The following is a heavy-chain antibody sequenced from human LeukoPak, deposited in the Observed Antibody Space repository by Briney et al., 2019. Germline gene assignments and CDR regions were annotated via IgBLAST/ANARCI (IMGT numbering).Heavy chain of an antibody. V-gene: IGHV3-11*01. Sequence: GGSLRLSCAVSGFTFSDDYMTWIRQAPGKGLEWISYISSSGSNIYYADSVKGRSTIARDNAKNSVYLQMNSLRVEDTAVYYCARESSWSFDYWGQGTLLTVSS. CDR1: GFTFSDDY. CDR3: ARESSWSFDY. D-gene: IGHD6-13*01. CDR2: ISSSGSNI. J-gene: IGHJ4*02.